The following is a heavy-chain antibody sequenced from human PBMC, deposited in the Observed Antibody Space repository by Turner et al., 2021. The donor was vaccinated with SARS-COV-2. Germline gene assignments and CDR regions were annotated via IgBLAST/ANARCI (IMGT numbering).Heavy chain of an antibody. CDR1: GFTFSSYG. V-gene: IGHV3-23*01. D-gene: IGHD2-15*01. Sequence: EVQLLESGGGVVQPGGSLRLSCAASGFTFSSYGMSWVRQAPGKGLEWVSAISGGGDSTYYADSVKGRFTISRDNSKNTLYLQMNSLRAEDTAVYYCARDLAYYGMDVWGQGTTVTVSS. CDR2: ISGGGDST. J-gene: IGHJ6*02. CDR3: ARDLAYYGMDV.